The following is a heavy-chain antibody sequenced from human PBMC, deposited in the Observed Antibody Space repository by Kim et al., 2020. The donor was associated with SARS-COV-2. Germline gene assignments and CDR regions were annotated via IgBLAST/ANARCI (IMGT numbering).Heavy chain of an antibody. J-gene: IGHJ4*02. CDR3: ARGSHYQPYYFDY. V-gene: IGHV3-21*01. D-gene: IGHD2-2*01. CDR2: ISSSSSYI. Sequence: GGSLRLSCAASGFTFSSYSMNWVRQAPGKGLEWVSSISSSSSYIYYADSVKGRFTISRDNTKNSLYLQMNSLRAEDTAVYYCARGSHYQPYYFDYWGQGTLVTVSS. CDR1: GFTFSSYS.